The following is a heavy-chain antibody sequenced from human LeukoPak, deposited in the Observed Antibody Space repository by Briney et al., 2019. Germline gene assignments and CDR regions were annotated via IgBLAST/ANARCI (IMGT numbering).Heavy chain of an antibody. CDR3: ARSNPYYYYMDV. J-gene: IGHJ6*03. D-gene: IGHD1-14*01. CDR1: GGSIGSHY. CDR2: VFYTGST. V-gene: IGHV4-59*11. Sequence: PSETLSLTCSVSGGSIGSHYWSWIRQPPGKGLEWIGYVFYTGSTNHNPSLKSRVTISIDTSKNQFSLKLSSVTAADTAVYYCARSNPYYYYMDVWGKGTTVTVSS.